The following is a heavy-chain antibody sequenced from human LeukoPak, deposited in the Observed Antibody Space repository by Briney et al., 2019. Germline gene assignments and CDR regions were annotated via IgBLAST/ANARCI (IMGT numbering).Heavy chain of an antibody. CDR1: GGSISSYY. CDR3: AREEGDY. CDR2: IYYSGST. J-gene: IGHJ4*02. Sequence: SETLSLTCTVSGGSISSYYWSWIRQPPGKGLEWIGYIYYSGSTNYNPSLKSRVTISVDTSKNQFSLRLSSVTAADTAVYYCAREEGDYWGQGTLVTVSS. V-gene: IGHV4-59*01.